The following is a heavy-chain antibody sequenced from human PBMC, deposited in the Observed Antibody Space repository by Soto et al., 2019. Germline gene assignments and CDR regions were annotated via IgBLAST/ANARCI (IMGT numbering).Heavy chain of an antibody. J-gene: IGHJ4*02. Sequence: ASVTVSCQASGGTFSSYAISWVRQAPGQGLEWMGGVIPIFGTANYAQKFQGRVTITADESTSTAYMELSSLRSEDTAVYYCARAPSDDYVWGSYRLDYWGQGTLVTVSS. CDR1: GGTFSSYA. CDR3: ARAPSDDYVWGSYRLDY. D-gene: IGHD3-16*02. CDR2: VIPIFGTA. V-gene: IGHV1-69*13.